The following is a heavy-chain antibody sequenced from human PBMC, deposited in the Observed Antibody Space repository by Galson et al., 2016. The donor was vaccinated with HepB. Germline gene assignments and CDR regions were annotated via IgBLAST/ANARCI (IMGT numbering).Heavy chain of an antibody. CDR3: ARAQDVDLTRTDY. CDR2: IIPTFATP. CDR1: GGSFGSYA. Sequence: SVKVSCKASGGSFGSYAINWVRQAPGQGLEWMGGIIPTFATPTYAQKFQGRVSITADESTRTAYMELSSLTSEDTAIYYCARAQDVDLTRTDYWGHGALVTVSS. J-gene: IGHJ4*01. V-gene: IGHV1-69*13. D-gene: IGHD5-12*01.